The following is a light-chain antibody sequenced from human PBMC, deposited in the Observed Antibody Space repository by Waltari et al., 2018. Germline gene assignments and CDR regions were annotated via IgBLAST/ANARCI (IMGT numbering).Light chain of an antibody. V-gene: IGKV1-33*01. CDR2: DAS. J-gene: IGKJ4*01. CDR1: QDINNY. CDR3: QQFHSLLT. Sequence: DIQMTQSPSSLSASVGDSVTITCQASQDINNYLKWYQQKPGKATKLLIYDASNLETGVPSRCSGSGSGTTFTFTISSLQPEDSATYYCQQFHSLLTFGGGTKVEIK.